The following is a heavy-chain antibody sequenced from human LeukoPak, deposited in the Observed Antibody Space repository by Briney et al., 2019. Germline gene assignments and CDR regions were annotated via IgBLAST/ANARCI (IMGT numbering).Heavy chain of an antibody. D-gene: IGHD2-21*01. V-gene: IGHV4-61*08. CDR1: GGSISSGDYY. CDR2: IYYSGST. CDR3: ARLSYCGGDCYLGSIDY. Sequence: SETLSLTCTVSGGSISSGDYYWSWIRQPPGKGLEWIGYIYYSGSTNYNPSLKSRVTISVDTSKNQFSLKLSSVTAADTAVYYCARLSYCGGDCYLGSIDYWGQGTLVTVSS. J-gene: IGHJ4*02.